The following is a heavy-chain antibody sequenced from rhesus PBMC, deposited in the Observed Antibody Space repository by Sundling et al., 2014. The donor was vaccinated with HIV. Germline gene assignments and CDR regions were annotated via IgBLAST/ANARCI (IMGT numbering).Heavy chain of an antibody. D-gene: IGHD6-31*01. CDR3: ASGGSAADY. J-gene: IGHJ4*01. V-gene: IGHV4-80*01. CDR2: INGNSGST. CDR1: GASISSYW. Sequence: QVQLQESGPGLVKPSETLSLTCTVSGASISSYWWSWIRQPPGKGLEWIGEINGNSGSTNYNPSLKSRVTISRDTSKNQFSLKLSSVTAADTAVYYCASGGSAADYWGQGVLVTVSS.